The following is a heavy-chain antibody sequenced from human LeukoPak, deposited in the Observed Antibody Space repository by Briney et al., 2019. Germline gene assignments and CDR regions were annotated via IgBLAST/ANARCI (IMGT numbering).Heavy chain of an antibody. D-gene: IGHD2-15*01. CDR1: GGSFSGYY. CDR2: INNSGSI. CDR3: ARGVMCSGGSCYLPLDY. V-gene: IGHV4-34*01. J-gene: IGHJ4*02. Sequence: PAEPLSLTCAAYGGSFSGYYWSWIRQPPGKGLEWIGEINNSGSINYNPSLKSRFTISVDTSKNQFYLKLITLTAADTAVYYCARGVMCSGGSCYLPLDYWGQGTLVTVSS.